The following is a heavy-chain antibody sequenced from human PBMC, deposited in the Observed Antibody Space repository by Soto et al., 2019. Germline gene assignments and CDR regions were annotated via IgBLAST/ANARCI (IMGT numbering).Heavy chain of an antibody. J-gene: IGHJ3*02. V-gene: IGHV4-34*01. CDR3: AGYCSSTSCYPAIGRDAFDI. CDR2: INHSGST. D-gene: IGHD2-2*01. CDR1: GGSFSGYY. Sequence: QVQLQQWGAGLLKPSETLSLTCAVYGGSFSGYYWSWIRQPPGKGLEWIGEINHSGSTNYNPSLKSRVTISVDTSKNQFSLKLSSVTAAGTAVYYCAGYCSSTSCYPAIGRDAFDIWGQGTMVTVSS.